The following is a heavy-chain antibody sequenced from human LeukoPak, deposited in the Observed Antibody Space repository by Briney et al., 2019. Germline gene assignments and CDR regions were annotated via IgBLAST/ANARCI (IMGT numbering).Heavy chain of an antibody. D-gene: IGHD3-22*01. V-gene: IGHV1-2*02. CDR2: INPNSGGT. CDR1: GYTFTGYY. Sequence: ASVKLSCKASGYTFTGYYMHCGPQSPGQRLKWMGWINPNSGGTNYAQKFQGRVTMTRDTSISTAYMELSRLRSDDTAVYYCARGAHYHDSSQGYDYWGQGTLVTVSS. J-gene: IGHJ4*02. CDR3: ARGAHYHDSSQGYDY.